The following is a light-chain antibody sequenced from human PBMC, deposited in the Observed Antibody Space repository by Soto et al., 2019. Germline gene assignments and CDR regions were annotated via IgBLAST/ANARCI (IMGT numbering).Light chain of an antibody. Sequence: SVLTQPASVSGSPGQSITISCTGTSSDVGGYNYVSWYQQQPGKAPKLMIYEVTSRPSGVSDRFSGSKSGNTASLTISGLQAEDEADYYCSSYTSSIPYVFGTGTKVTVL. J-gene: IGLJ1*01. CDR1: SSDVGGYNY. V-gene: IGLV2-14*01. CDR3: SSYTSSIPYV. CDR2: EVT.